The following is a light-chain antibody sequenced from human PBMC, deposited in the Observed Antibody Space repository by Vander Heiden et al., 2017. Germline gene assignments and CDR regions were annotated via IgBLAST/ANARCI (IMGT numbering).Light chain of an antibody. CDR2: EVS. J-gene: IGLJ2*01. V-gene: IGLV2-14*01. CDR3: SSYATNNALVI. CDR1: NNDVAAFDY. Sequence: QSVLTQPASVSGSPGQSITISCTGSNNDVAAFDYVSLYQQHPGKAPKLMIYEVSNRPSGVSYRFSGSKSGNTASLTISGLQAEDEGDYYCSSYATNNALVIFGGGTKLTVL.